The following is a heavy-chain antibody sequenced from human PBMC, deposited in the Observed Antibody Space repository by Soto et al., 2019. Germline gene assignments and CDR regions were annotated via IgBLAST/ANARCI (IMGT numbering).Heavy chain of an antibody. V-gene: IGHV3-74*01. CDR2: INGDGSTT. Sequence: EALLVESGGGLVQPGGSLRLSCAASGFNFNFFWMHWVRQAPGKGLVWVSRINGDGSTTDYADSVKGRFTISRDNAKNTLFLQMDSLRVEDTAVYYCFRDSPTNLEDADTVARWFYPWGQGTLVTVSS. CDR3: FRDSPTNLEDADTVARWFYP. J-gene: IGHJ5*02. CDR1: GFNFNFFW. D-gene: IGHD5-12*01.